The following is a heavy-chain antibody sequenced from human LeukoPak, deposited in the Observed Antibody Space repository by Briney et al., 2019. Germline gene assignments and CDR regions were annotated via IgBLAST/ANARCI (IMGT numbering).Heavy chain of an antibody. CDR3: ARARGGEATAFDY. D-gene: IGHD5-12*01. V-gene: IGHV1-69*05. CDR1: GGTFSSYA. Sequence: SVKVSCKASGGTFSSYAISWVRQAPGQGLEWMGGVIPIFGTANYAQKFQGRVTITTDESTSTAYMELSSLRSEDTAVYYCARARGGEATAFDYWGQGTLVTVSS. J-gene: IGHJ4*02. CDR2: VIPIFGTA.